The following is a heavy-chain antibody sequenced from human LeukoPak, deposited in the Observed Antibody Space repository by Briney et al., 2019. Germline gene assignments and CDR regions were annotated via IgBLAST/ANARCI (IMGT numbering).Heavy chain of an antibody. CDR2: ISWNSGYI. D-gene: IGHD6-19*01. CDR1: GFTFDNYA. J-gene: IGHJ4*02. CDR3: AKVRGTYSSGYFFDY. V-gene: IGHV3-9*01. Sequence: GGSLRLSCAASGFTFDNYAMHWVRQPPGKGLEWLSIISWNSGYIGYADSVKGRVTISRDNAKKSLDLQMNSLRAEDTAFYYCAKVRGTYSSGYFFDYWGQGTLVTVSS.